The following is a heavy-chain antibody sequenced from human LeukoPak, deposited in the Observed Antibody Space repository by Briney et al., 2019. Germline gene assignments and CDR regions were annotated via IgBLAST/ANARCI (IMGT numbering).Heavy chain of an antibody. Sequence: SLRLSCAASGFTFSSYGMHWVRQAPGKGLEWVAVIWYDGSNKYYADSVKGRFTISRDNSKNTLYLQMSSLSPEDTAVYYCAKYGDYKDFDYWGQGTLVTVSS. J-gene: IGHJ4*02. CDR3: AKYGDYKDFDY. CDR2: IWYDGSNK. V-gene: IGHV3-33*06. D-gene: IGHD4-17*01. CDR1: GFTFSSYG.